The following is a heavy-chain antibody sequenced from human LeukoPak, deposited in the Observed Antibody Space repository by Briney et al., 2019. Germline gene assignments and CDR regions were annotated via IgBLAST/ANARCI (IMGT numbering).Heavy chain of an antibody. Sequence: ASVKVSCKTSGYTFTNYYLHWVRQAPGQGHEWMGIINPGDGSTNYARKFQGRVTMTRDTSASTVYMEVSSLTSEDTAVYYCTKVGQLVFNFWGQGTLVTVSS. D-gene: IGHD6-6*01. CDR3: TKVGQLVFNF. V-gene: IGHV1-46*03. J-gene: IGHJ4*02. CDR2: INPGDGST. CDR1: GYTFTNYY.